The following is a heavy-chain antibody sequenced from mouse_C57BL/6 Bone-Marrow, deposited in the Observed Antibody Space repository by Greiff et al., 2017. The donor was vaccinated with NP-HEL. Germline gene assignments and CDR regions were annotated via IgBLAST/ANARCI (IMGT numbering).Heavy chain of an antibody. CDR1: GYTFTSYG. CDR3: AKEKSYDYDGFAY. Sequence: LVESGAELARPGASVKLSCKASGYTFTSYGISWVKQRTGQGLEWIGEIYPRSGNTYYNEKFKGKATLTADKSSSTAYMELRSLTSEDSAVYFCAKEKSYDYDGFAYWGQGTLVTVSA. J-gene: IGHJ3*01. D-gene: IGHD2-4*01. V-gene: IGHV1-81*01. CDR2: IYPRSGNT.